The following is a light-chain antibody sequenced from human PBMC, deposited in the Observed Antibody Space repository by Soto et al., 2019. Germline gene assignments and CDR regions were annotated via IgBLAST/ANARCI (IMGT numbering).Light chain of an antibody. CDR1: QVIGND. CDR3: LQHKTYPWT. V-gene: IGKV1-17*01. CDR2: AAS. J-gene: IGKJ1*01. Sequence: DIQMTQYPSSLSASVGDRVTITCWASQVIGNDLGWFQQKPGQAPKRLIYAASFLQSGVPSRFSGSGSGTEFTLTISSLQPDDFATYYCLQHKTYPWTFGQGTKVEIK.